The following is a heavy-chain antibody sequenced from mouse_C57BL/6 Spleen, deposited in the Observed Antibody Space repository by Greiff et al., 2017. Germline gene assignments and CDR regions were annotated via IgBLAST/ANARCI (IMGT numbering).Heavy chain of an antibody. J-gene: IGHJ3*01. Sequence: DVKLVESGGGLVQPGGSLKLSCAASGFTFSDYGMAWVRQAPRKGPEWVAFISNLAYSIYYADTVTGRFTISRENAKNTLYLEMSSLRSEDTAMYYCARQSTGFAYWGQGTLVTVSA. CDR3: ARQSTGFAY. CDR1: GFTFSDYG. V-gene: IGHV5-15*01. D-gene: IGHD5-1*01. CDR2: ISNLAYSI.